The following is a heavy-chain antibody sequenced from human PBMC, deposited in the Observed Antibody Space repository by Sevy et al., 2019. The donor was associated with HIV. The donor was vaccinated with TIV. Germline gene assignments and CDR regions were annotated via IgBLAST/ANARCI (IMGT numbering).Heavy chain of an antibody. CDR2: MNPHRGYT. Sequence: ASVKVSCKASGYTFTSYDINWVRQATGQGLEWMGWMNPHRGYTGYAQKFQGRVTMTRNTSITTAYMELSSLRSEDTAVYYCARRYDSLSTMDVWGQGTTVTVSS. CDR3: ARRYDSLSTMDV. J-gene: IGHJ6*02. CDR1: GYTFTSYD. D-gene: IGHD3-3*01. V-gene: IGHV1-8*01.